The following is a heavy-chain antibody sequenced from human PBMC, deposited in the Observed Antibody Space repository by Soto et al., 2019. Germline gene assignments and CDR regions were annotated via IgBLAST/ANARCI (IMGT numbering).Heavy chain of an antibody. J-gene: IGHJ4*02. CDR2: IYYSGST. D-gene: IGHD2-15*01. CDR3: ARDGRGYCSGDTCYSGLY. Sequence: TLSLTCTVSSDSISSGGYYWSWIRQHPGKGLEWIGYIYYSGSTYYNPSLKSRVTISVDTSKNQFSLKLSSVTAADTAVYYCARDGRGYCSGDTCYSGLYWGQGTLVTVSS. CDR1: SDSISSGGYY. V-gene: IGHV4-31*03.